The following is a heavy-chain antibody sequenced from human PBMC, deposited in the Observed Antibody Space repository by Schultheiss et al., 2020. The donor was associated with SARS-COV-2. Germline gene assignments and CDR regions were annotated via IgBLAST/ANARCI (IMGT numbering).Heavy chain of an antibody. CDR2: IYYSGST. J-gene: IGHJ4*02. D-gene: IGHD6-6*01. Sequence: SETLSLTCAVSGGSISSGGYSWSWIRQHPGKGLEWIGYIYYSGSTYYNPSLKSRVTISVDTSKNQFSLKLSSVTAADTAVYYCARDPKYSSSSLWGQGTLVTVSS. V-gene: IGHV4-31*11. CDR1: GGSISSGGYS. CDR3: ARDPKYSSSSL.